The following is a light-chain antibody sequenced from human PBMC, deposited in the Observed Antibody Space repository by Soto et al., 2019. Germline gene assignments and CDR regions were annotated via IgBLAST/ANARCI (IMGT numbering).Light chain of an antibody. J-gene: IGKJ1*01. CDR2: AAS. Sequence: EILMTQSPATLSVSPGERVTLSCRASQTVFSNLAWYQQRPGQPPRLLIFAASARASGVPGRFSGSGSGTEFTLTISSLQSEDFAVYYCQQRSNWPPWTFGQGTKVDIK. CDR3: QQRSNWPPWT. V-gene: IGKV3-15*01. CDR1: QTVFSN.